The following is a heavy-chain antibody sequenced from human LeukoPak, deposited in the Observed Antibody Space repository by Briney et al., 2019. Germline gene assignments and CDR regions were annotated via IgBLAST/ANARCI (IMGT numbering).Heavy chain of an antibody. CDR3: ARRRGGLGSYSDAFDI. Sequence: GGSLRLSCAASGFTFSSYDVHWVRQTTGEGVEWVSGIDTAGGTYYPGSAKGRFTISRDNAKNSLYLQMNSLRAGDTALYYCARRRGGLGSYSDAFDIWGQGTMVTVSS. D-gene: IGHD3-10*01. CDR2: IDTAGGT. V-gene: IGHV3-13*04. CDR1: GFTFSSYD. J-gene: IGHJ3*02.